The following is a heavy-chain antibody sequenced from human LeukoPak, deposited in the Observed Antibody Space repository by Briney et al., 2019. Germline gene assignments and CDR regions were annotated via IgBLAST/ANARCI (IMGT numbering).Heavy chain of an antibody. V-gene: IGHV3-21*01. CDR2: ITSSSSYI. CDR1: GFTFSSYS. CDR3: ARDYVYYYDSSGYYPSLFDY. D-gene: IGHD3-22*01. Sequence: GGSLRLSCAASGFTFSSYSMNWVRQAPGKGLEWVSSITSSSSYIYYADSVKGRFTISRDNAKNSLYLQMNSLRAEDTAVYYCARDYVYYYDSSGYYPSLFDYWGQGTLVTVSS. J-gene: IGHJ4*02.